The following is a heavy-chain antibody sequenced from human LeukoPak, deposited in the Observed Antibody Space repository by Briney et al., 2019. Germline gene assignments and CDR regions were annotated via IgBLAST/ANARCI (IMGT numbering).Heavy chain of an antibody. CDR2: MNPNSGNT. J-gene: IGHJ6*03. CDR1: GYTFTSYD. V-gene: IGHV1-8*03. CDR3: ARGVSRFLEWLPHPYYYYYYMDV. D-gene: IGHD3-3*01. Sequence: GASVKVSCKASGYTFTSYDINWVRQATGQGLEWMGWMNPNSGNTGYAQKFQGRVTITRNTSISTAYMELSSLRSEDTAVYYCARGVSRFLEWLPHPYYYYYYMDVWGKGTTVTVSS.